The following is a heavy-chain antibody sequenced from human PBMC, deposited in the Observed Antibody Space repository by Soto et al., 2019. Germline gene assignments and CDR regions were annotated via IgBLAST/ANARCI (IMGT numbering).Heavy chain of an antibody. D-gene: IGHD3-16*01. J-gene: IGHJ6*02. CDR1: GFTFSSYA. CDR3: ARDNYGGAYYYYYGMDV. V-gene: IGHV3-30-3*01. Sequence: VQLLESGGELVQPGESLRVYCAASGFTFSSYAMHWVRQAPGKGLEWVAVISYDGSNKYYADSVKGRFTISRDNSKNTLYLQMNSLRVEDTAVYYCARDNYGGAYYYYYGMDVWGQGTTVIVSS. CDR2: ISYDGSNK.